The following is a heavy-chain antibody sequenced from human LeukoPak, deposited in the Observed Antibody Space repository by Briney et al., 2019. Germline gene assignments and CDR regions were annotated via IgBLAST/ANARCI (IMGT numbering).Heavy chain of an antibody. D-gene: IGHD3-10*01. J-gene: IGHJ4*02. CDR2: IYYSGST. CDR1: GGSISSYY. V-gene: IGHV4-59*01. CDR3: ARGERYGSANN. Sequence: PSETLSLTCTVSGGSISSYYCSWIRQPPGKGLGWIGYIYYSGSTSYNPSLKSRVTISVDTSKNQFSLRLSSVTAADTAVYYCARGERYGSANNWGQGTLVTVSS.